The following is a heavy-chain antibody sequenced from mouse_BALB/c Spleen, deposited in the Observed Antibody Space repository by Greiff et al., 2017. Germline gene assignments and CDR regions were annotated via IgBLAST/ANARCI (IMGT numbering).Heavy chain of an antibody. D-gene: IGHD2-3*01. J-gene: IGHJ4*01. CDR2: FDPANGNT. Sequence: EVQLQQSGAELVKPGASVKLSCTAFGFNFTDTHMHWVKQRPEQGLEWIGRFDPANGNTKYDPKFQGKATITADTSSNTAYLQLSSLTSEDTAIYYCAEWLLGAMDYWGQGTSVTVSA. CDR1: GFNFTDTH. V-gene: IGHV14-3*02. CDR3: AEWLLGAMDY.